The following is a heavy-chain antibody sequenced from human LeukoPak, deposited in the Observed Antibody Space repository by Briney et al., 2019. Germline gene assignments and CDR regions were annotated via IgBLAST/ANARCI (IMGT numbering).Heavy chain of an antibody. J-gene: IGHJ4*02. V-gene: IGHV3-48*04. D-gene: IGHD3-22*01. CDR3: ARDRGFSTFDY. CDR2: ISSTSSTI. CDR1: GFTFSSYS. Sequence: GGSLRLSCAASGFTFSSYSMNWVRQAPGKGLEWVSYISSTSSTIYYADSVKGRFTISRDNTKKSLYLQMNSLRAEDTAVYYCARDRGFSTFDYWGQGTLVTVSS.